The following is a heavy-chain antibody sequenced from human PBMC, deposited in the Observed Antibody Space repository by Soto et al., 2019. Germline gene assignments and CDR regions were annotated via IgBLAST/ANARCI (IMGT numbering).Heavy chain of an antibody. CDR2: ISRSAGNT. D-gene: IGHD3-16*01. Sequence: GGSLRLSGADSGFTFSSYSMNWVRQDPGKGLEWVSSISRSAGNTYYADSVRGRFTISRDNAKNTVYLQMNSLRAEDTAVYYCATDGSYAQHVWGQGATVTVSS. V-gene: IGHV3-21*01. CDR1: GFTFSSYS. J-gene: IGHJ6*02. CDR3: ATDGSYAQHV.